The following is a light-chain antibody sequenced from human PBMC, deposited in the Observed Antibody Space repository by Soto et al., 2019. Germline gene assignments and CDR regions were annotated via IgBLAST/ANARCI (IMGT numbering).Light chain of an antibody. CDR3: QQYVTSPRT. CDR1: QSLRPTY. J-gene: IGKJ1*01. CDR2: GAS. Sequence: EGVLTQSPDTLSLSPGETATLSCRASQSLRPTYVAWYQQKPGQAPRLLIYGASFRATDIPNRFSGRGSGTDFTLSISRLEPEDFAVYYCQQYVTSPRTFGQGTKVDIK. V-gene: IGKV3-20*01.